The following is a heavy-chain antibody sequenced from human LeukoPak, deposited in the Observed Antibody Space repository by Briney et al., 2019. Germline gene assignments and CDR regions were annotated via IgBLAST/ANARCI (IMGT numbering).Heavy chain of an antibody. CDR3: ARGADGVSSNSRGWFDP. CDR2: INWNGGST. V-gene: IGHV3-20*04. Sequence: PGGSLRLSCAASGFTFDDYGMSWVRQAPGKGLEWVSGINWNGGSTAYADSVKGRFTISRDNARNSLYLQMNTLRAEDTAVYSCARGADGVSSNSRGWFDPWGQGTLVTVSS. CDR1: GFTFDDYG. D-gene: IGHD2-15*01. J-gene: IGHJ5*02.